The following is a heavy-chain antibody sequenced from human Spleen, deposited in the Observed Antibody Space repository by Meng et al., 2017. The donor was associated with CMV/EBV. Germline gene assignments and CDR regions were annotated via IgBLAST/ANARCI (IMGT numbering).Heavy chain of an antibody. CDR3: ARGGNLAAYYFDY. V-gene: IGHV3-21*04. D-gene: IGHD1-1*01. J-gene: IGHJ4*01. Sequence: ASEFTFSTYSMNWVRQTPAKGLEWVSSISSSSNYIYYSDSVRGRFTISRDTSKNTLYLQVNSLRAEDTAVYYCARGGNLAAYYFDYWGQGTLVTVSS. CDR2: ISSSSNYI. CDR1: EFTFSTYS.